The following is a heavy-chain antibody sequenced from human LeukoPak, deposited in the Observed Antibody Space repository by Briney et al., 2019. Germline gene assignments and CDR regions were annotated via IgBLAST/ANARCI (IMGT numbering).Heavy chain of an antibody. CDR2: ISGSGGGT. V-gene: IGHV3-23*01. CDR1: GVTFSSDA. CDR3: AKVHYYDSSGPMGY. Sequence: RASLRLSCAQSGVTFSSDAMSWVRQAPGEGLEWVSAISGSGGGTYYADSVKGRFTISRDNSKNTLYLQMNSLRAEDTAVYYCAKVHYYDSSGPMGYWGQGTLVTVSS. D-gene: IGHD3-22*01. J-gene: IGHJ4*02.